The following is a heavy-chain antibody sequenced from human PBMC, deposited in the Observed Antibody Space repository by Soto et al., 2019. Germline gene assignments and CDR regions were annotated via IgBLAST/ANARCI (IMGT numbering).Heavy chain of an antibody. J-gene: IGHJ3*01. CDR1: GYNFIAQN. CDR2: MNPNSGGS. CDR3: ARERHLNSPSDAFDL. D-gene: IGHD1-7*01. Sequence: QVHLVQSGAEVKKPGASVKVSCMASGYNFIAQNIHWVRQAPGLGLEWMGKMNPNSGGSDYAQEFQGRVTVTRDTSISTVYMELTSRKSDATAVYYGARERHLNSPSDAFDLWGQGTMVIVSS. V-gene: IGHV1-2*02.